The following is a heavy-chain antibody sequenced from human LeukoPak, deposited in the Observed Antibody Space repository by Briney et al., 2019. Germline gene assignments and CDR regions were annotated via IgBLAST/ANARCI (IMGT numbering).Heavy chain of an antibody. V-gene: IGHV1-69*01. CDR1: GGTFSSYA. CDR2: IIPILGTA. CDR3: ARARDCSSTSCYGVSWFDP. D-gene: IGHD2-2*01. Sequence: GSSVKVSCKASGGTFSSYAISWVRQAPGQGLEWMGGIIPILGTANYAQKFQGRVTITADESTSTAYMELSSLRSEDTAVYYCARARDCSSTSCYGVSWFDPWGQGTLVTVSS. J-gene: IGHJ5*02.